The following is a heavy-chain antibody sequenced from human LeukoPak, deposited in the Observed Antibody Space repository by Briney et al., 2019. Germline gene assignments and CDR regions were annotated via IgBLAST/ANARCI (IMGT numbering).Heavy chain of an antibody. J-gene: IGHJ4*02. CDR2: ISGSGGST. Sequence: GGSLRLSCAASGFTFSSYGMSWVRQAPGKGLEWVSAISGSGGSTYYADSVKGRFTISRDNAKNSLYLQMNSLRAEDTAVYYCARILNFPDGDYWGQGTLVTVSS. CDR3: ARILNFPDGDY. D-gene: IGHD5-18*01. CDR1: GFTFSSYG. V-gene: IGHV3-23*01.